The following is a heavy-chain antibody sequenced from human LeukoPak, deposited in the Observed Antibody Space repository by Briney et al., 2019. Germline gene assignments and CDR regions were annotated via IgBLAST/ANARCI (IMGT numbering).Heavy chain of an antibody. V-gene: IGHV4-4*02. CDR2: IYYSGST. Sequence: SETLSLTCAVSGGSISRSNWWSWVRQPPGKGLEWIGYIYYSGSTNYNPSLKSRVTISVDKSKNQFSLKLRSVTAADTAVYYCARDKFPVVGATGDHGFDIWGQGTMVTVSS. D-gene: IGHD1-26*01. CDR1: GGSISRSNW. J-gene: IGHJ3*02. CDR3: ARDKFPVVGATGDHGFDI.